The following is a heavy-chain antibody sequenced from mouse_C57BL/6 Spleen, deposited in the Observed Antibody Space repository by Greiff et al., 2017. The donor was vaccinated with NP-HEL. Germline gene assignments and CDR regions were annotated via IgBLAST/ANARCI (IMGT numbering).Heavy chain of an antibody. CDR1: GFTFSDYY. V-gene: IGHV5-16*01. D-gene: IGHD2-4*01. CDR2: INYDGSST. CDR3: AREDDYDLYFDY. J-gene: IGHJ2*01. Sequence: DVHLVESEGGLVQPGSSMKLSCTASGFTFSDYYMAWVRQVPEKGLEWVANINYDGSSTYYLDSLKSRFIISRDNAKNILYLQMSSLKSEDTATYYCAREDDYDLYFDYWGQGTTLTVSS.